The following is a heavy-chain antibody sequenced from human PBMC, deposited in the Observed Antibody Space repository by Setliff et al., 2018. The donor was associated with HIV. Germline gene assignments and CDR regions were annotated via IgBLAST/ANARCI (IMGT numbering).Heavy chain of an antibody. V-gene: IGHV3-7*03. CDR2: IKQDGSDK. J-gene: IGHJ6*03. D-gene: IGHD3-3*01. Sequence: PGGSLRLSCAAFGFTFSAHQMSWVRQTPGKELEWVATIKQDGSDKYYVDSVTGRFTISRDNAKNSLSLQMNSLRAEDTAVYYCAKGSGKITIYYYYMDVWGKGTTVTVSS. CDR3: AKGSGKITIYYYYMDV. CDR1: GFTFSAHQ.